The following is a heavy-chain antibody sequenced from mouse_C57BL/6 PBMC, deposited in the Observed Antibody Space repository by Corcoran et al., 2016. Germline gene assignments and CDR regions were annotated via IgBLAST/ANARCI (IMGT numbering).Heavy chain of an antibody. D-gene: IGHD2-5*01. CDR2: INTYSGVP. Sequence: QIQWVQSGPELKKPGETVKISCKASGYTFTTYGMSWLKQAPGKGLKWMGWINTYSGVPTYADDFKGRFAFSLETSASTAYLQINNLKNEDTATYFCARDSNWYFDVWGTGTTVTVSS. CDR1: GYTFTTYG. J-gene: IGHJ1*03. V-gene: IGHV9-3*01. CDR3: ARDSNWYFDV.